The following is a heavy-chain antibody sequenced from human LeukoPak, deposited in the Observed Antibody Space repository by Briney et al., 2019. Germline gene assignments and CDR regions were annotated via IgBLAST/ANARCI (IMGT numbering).Heavy chain of an antibody. CDR3: ARQSMEAVDF. V-gene: IGHV5-51*01. Sequence: GESLKISCKGPGYSFTTYWIGWVRQMPGKGLEWMGIIYPADSDTRYSPSFQGQVTISADKSISTAYLQWSSLKASDTAMYYCARQSMEAVDFWGQGTLVTVSS. J-gene: IGHJ4*02. D-gene: IGHD2-8*01. CDR2: IYPADSDT. CDR1: GYSFTTYW.